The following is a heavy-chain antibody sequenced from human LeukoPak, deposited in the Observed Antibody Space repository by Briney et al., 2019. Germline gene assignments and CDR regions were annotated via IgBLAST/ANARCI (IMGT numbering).Heavy chain of an antibody. D-gene: IGHD3-10*02. CDR1: GYTFTGYY. J-gene: IGHJ4*02. CDR3: ARDFYSYSCVD. Sequence: GASVKVSCKASGYTFTGYYMHWVRQAPGQGLERMGRINPNSGGTNYAQKFQGRVTMTRDTSISTAYMELSRLRSDDTAVYYCARDFYSYSCVDWGQGTLVTVSS. V-gene: IGHV1-2*06. CDR2: INPNSGGT.